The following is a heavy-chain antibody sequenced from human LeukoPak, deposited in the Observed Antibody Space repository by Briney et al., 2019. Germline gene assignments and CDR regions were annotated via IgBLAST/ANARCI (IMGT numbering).Heavy chain of an antibody. CDR3: ARGRPVVVVAATRYYFDY. D-gene: IGHD2-15*01. V-gene: IGHV1-18*01. J-gene: IGHJ4*02. Sequence: ASVKVSCKASGYTFTSYGISWVRQAPGQGLEWMGWISAYNGNTNYAQKLQGSVTMTTDTSTSTAYMELRSLRSDDTAVYYCARGRPVVVVAATRYYFDYWGQGTLVTVSS. CDR2: ISAYNGNT. CDR1: GYTFTSYG.